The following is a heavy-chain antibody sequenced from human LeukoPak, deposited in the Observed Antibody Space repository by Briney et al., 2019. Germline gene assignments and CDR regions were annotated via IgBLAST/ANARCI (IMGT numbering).Heavy chain of an antibody. V-gene: IGHV3-64D*06. CDR1: GFTFSSYA. D-gene: IGHD2-21*01. CDR3: VKALGRIIFHYFDY. J-gene: IGHJ4*02. Sequence: PGGSLRVSCSASGFTFSSYAMHWVRQAPGKGLEYVSAISSNGGSTYYADSVKGRFTISRDNSKNTLYLQMSSLRAEDTAVYYCVKALGRIIFHYFDYWGQGTLVTVSS. CDR2: ISSNGGST.